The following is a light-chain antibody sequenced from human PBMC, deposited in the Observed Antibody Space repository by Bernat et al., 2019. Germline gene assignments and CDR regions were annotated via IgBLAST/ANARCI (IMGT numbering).Light chain of an antibody. V-gene: IGLV2-14*03. CDR2: DVN. J-gene: IGLJ3*02. CDR3: SSYTTSTTPLV. Sequence: QSALTQPASVSGSLGQSITIACTGTSSDIGGSDSVSWYQHHPGKAPKLMIYDVNNRPSGVSDRFSCSKSGNTASLTISGLQAEDAADYYCSSYTTSTTPLVFGGGTELTVL. CDR1: SSDIGGSDS.